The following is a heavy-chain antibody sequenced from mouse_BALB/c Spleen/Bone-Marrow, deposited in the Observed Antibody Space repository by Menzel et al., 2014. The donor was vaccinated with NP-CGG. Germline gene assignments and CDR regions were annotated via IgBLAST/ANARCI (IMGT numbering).Heavy chain of an antibody. CDR2: ISSGGST. CDR3: ARVEDGYYVRAMDY. D-gene: IGHD2-3*01. J-gene: IGHJ4*01. Sequence: EVQVVESGGGLVKPGGSLKLSCAASGFTFXSYAMSWVRQTPEKRLEWVASISSGGSTYYPDSVKGRFTISRDNARNILYLQMSSLRSEDTAMYYCARVEDGYYVRAMDYWGQGTSVTVSS. CDR1: GFTFXSYA. V-gene: IGHV5-6-5*01.